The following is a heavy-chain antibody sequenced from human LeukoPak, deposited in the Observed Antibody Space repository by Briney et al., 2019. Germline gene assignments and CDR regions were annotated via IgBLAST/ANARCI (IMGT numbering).Heavy chain of an antibody. Sequence: GGSLRLSCAASGFTFSSYAMHWVRQAPGKGLEWVAVISYDGSNKYYADSVKGRFTISRDNSKNTLYLQMNSLRAEDTAVYYCAGGIAVAGTSDYWGQGTLVTVSS. V-gene: IGHV3-30-3*01. CDR2: ISYDGSNK. J-gene: IGHJ4*02. CDR1: GFTFSSYA. D-gene: IGHD6-19*01. CDR3: AGGIAVAGTSDY.